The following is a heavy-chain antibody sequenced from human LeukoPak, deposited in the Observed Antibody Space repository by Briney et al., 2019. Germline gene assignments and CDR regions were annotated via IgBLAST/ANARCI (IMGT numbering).Heavy chain of an antibody. V-gene: IGHV3-23*01. D-gene: IGHD6-19*01. Sequence: PGGSLRLSCAASGFTFSTYAMAWVRQAPGKGLEWVSAISGSGGSTHYADSVEGRFTISRDNSKNTLYVQMNSLRAEDTAVYYCATRPITEAGKPSYYFDYWGQGTLVTVSS. CDR1: GFTFSTYA. CDR3: ATRPITEAGKPSYYFDY. J-gene: IGHJ4*02. CDR2: ISGSGGST.